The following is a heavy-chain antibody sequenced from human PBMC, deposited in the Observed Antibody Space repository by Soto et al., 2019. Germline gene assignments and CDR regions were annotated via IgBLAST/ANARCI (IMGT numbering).Heavy chain of an antibody. Sequence: SETLSLTCTVSGGSISSSSYYWGWIRQPPGKGLEWIGSIYYSGSTYYNPSLKSRVTISVDTSKNQFSLKLSSVTAADTAVYYCARYESTYYYDSSGYYIPLGFDYWGQGTRVTVSS. CDR2: IYYSGST. V-gene: IGHV4-39*01. J-gene: IGHJ4*02. D-gene: IGHD3-22*01. CDR3: ARYESTYYYDSSGYYIPLGFDY. CDR1: GGSISSSSYY.